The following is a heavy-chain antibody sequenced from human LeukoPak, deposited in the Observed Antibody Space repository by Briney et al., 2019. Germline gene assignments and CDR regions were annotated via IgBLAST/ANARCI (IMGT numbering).Heavy chain of an antibody. CDR3: ARDSKVTGTSFDS. V-gene: IGHV1-2*02. J-gene: IGHJ4*02. CDR1: GPIFSDYD. Sequence: APVKVSCKASGPIFSDYDMNWVRQAPGHGLGWWGWMNVDSGGTKYAQKLQGRVTMTRDTTVSTAFMDLTRLTSDDTAVYYCARDSKVTGTSFDSWGQGTLVTVSS. D-gene: IGHD2-21*02. CDR2: MNVDSGGT.